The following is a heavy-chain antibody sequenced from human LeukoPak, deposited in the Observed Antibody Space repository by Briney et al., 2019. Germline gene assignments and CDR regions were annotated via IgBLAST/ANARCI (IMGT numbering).Heavy chain of an antibody. V-gene: IGHV3-30*04. J-gene: IGHJ4*02. CDR2: ISYDGSNK. D-gene: IGHD3-22*01. CDR1: GFTFSSYA. CDR3: AKDGISYYYDSSGYYLDY. Sequence: GGSLRLSCAASGFTFSSYAMHWVRQAPGKGLEWVAVISYDGSNKYYADSVKGRFTISRDNSKNTLYLQMNSLRAEDTAVYYCAKDGISYYYDSSGYYLDYWGQGTLVTVSS.